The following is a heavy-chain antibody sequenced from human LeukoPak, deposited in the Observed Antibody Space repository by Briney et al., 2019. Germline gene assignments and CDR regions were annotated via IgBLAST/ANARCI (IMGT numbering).Heavy chain of an antibody. CDR3: ARHSPNSGWPGGWFDP. V-gene: IGHV4-30-4*01. CDR2: IYYSGST. D-gene: IGHD6-19*01. Sequence: SETLSLTCTVSGGSISSGDYSWSWIRQPPGKGLEWIGYIYYSGSTNYNPSLKSRLTMSADTSKNQLSLKLGSVTAADTAMYYCARHSPNSGWPGGWFDPWGQGTLVTVSS. CDR1: GGSISSGDYS. J-gene: IGHJ5*02.